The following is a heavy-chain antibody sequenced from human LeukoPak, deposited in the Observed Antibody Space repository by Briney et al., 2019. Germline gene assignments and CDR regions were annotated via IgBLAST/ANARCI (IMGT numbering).Heavy chain of an antibody. CDR3: AGFATSHYGSGKRHGWVNTRYYYYYMDV. CDR2: INHSGST. CDR1: GGSFSGYY. J-gene: IGHJ6*03. D-gene: IGHD3-10*01. Sequence: SETLSLTCAVYGGSFSGYYWNWIRQPPGKGLEWIGEINHSGSTNYNPSLKSRVAISVDTSNNQFSLKLSSVTAADTAVYYCAGFATSHYGSGKRHGWVNTRYYYYYMDVWGKGTTVTISS. V-gene: IGHV4-34*01.